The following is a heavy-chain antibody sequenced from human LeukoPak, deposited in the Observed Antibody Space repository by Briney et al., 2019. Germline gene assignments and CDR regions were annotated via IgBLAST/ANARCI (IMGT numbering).Heavy chain of an antibody. CDR3: ARDSGSGSYHY. J-gene: IGHJ4*02. V-gene: IGHV1-2*02. D-gene: IGHD3-10*01. CDR1: GYTFTGYY. CDR2: INPNNGGT. Sequence: GASVKVSCKSSGYTFTGYYMHWVRQAPGQGLEWMGWINPNNGGTNYAQKFQGRVTMTRDTSISTAYMELSRLRPDGTALYYCARDSGSGSYHYWGQGTLVTVSS.